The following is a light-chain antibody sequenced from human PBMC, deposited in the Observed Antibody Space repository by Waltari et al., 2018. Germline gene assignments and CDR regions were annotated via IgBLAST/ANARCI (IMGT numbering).Light chain of an antibody. CDR3: GTWDNSLNTWV. V-gene: IGLV1-51*01. J-gene: IGLJ2*01. CDR1: SSNIGGSY. CDR2: DIN. Sequence: QSVLTQPSSVSAAPGQKVIISCSGSSSNIGGSYVSWYHQFPGTAPKLLIYDINKRPSGISDRFSGSKSGSSASLAITGLQTGDEADYYCGTWDNSLNTWVFGGGTRLTVL.